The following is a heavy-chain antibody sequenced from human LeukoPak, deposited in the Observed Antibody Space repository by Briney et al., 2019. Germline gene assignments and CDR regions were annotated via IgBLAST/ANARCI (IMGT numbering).Heavy chain of an antibody. J-gene: IGHJ4*02. CDR2: INPNSGGT. V-gene: IGHV1-2*02. CDR1: GYTFTSYG. CDR3: ARDEDSGSYYYDSSGYYY. D-gene: IGHD3-22*01. Sequence: ASVKVSCKASGYTFTSYGISWVRQAPGQGLEWMGWINPNSGGTNYAQKFQGRVTMTRDTSISTAYMELSRLRSDDTAVYYCARDEDSGSYYYDSSGYYYWGQGTLVTVSS.